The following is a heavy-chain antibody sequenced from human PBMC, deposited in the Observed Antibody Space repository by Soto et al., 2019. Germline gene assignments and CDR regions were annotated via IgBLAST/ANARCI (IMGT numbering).Heavy chain of an antibody. CDR2: ISAYNGNT. CDR1: GYTFTRYG. J-gene: IGHJ6*03. CDR3: ARPIYDYIWGSYPSGPYYMDV. V-gene: IGHV1-18*01. Sequence: ASVKVSCKASGYTFTRYGISWVRQAPGQGLERMGWISAYNGNTNYAQKLQGRVTMTTDTSTSTAYMELRSLRSDDTAMYYFARPIYDYIWGSYPSGPYYMDVWGKGTTVTVSS. D-gene: IGHD3-16*02.